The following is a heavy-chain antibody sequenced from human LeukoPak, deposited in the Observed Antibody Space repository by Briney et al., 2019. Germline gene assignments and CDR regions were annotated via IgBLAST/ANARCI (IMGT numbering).Heavy chain of an antibody. V-gene: IGHV3-23*01. CDR1: GFNFSSYV. CDR2: ISGSGHST. D-gene: IGHD6-13*01. Sequence: PGGSLRLSCAASGFNFSSYVMSWVRQAPGRGLEWVSGISGSGHSTYYADSVKGRFTISRDNSKNTLYLQMNSLRAEDTAVYYCAKGEQQLVHGRDYWGQGTLVTVSS. J-gene: IGHJ4*02. CDR3: AKGEQQLVHGRDY.